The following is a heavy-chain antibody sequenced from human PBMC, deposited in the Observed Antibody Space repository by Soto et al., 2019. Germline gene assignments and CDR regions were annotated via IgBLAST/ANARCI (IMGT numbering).Heavy chain of an antibody. D-gene: IGHD6-19*01. Sequence: SEPLSLTCTVSGGSISSYYWSWIRQPPGKGLEWIGYIYYSGSTNYNPSLKSRVTISVDTSKNQFSLKLSSVTAADTAVYYCASVGASVAGLGYFDYWGQGTLVTVSS. CDR3: ASVGASVAGLGYFDY. CDR1: GGSISSYY. J-gene: IGHJ4*02. V-gene: IGHV4-59*01. CDR2: IYYSGST.